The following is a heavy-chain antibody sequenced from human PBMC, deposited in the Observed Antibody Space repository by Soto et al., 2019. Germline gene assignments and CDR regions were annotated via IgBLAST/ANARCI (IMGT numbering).Heavy chain of an antibody. Sequence: SETLSLTCSVSGYSFSSSDCYWAWIRQPPGKGLEWIGSMLYSGLTYYNPSLKSRVTLSVDTSQNQFSVRLNSVTASDTAVYYCAPLSVSLSGPYGIHVWGQGTTVTVSS. V-gene: IGHV4-39*01. CDR2: MLYSGLT. CDR3: APLSVSLSGPYGIHV. J-gene: IGHJ6*02. CDR1: GYSFSSSDCY. D-gene: IGHD2-15*01.